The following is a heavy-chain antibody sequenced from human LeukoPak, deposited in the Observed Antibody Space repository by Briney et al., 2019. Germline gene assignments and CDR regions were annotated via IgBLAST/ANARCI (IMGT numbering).Heavy chain of an antibody. CDR3: ARVYVINYYDSSGYPDY. Sequence: GGSLRLSCAASGFTVSSNYMSWVRQAPGKGLEWVSVIYSGGSTYYADSVKGRFTISRDNSKNTLYLQMNSLRAEDTAVYYCARVYVINYYDSSGYPDYWGQGTLVTVSS. CDR2: IYSGGST. J-gene: IGHJ4*02. V-gene: IGHV3-66*01. CDR1: GFTVSSNY. D-gene: IGHD3-22*01.